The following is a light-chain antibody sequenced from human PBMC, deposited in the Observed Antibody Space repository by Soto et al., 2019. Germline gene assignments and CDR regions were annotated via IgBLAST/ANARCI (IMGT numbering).Light chain of an antibody. CDR3: ETWDFNTRV. CDR1: RGHSTYI. Sequence: QLVLTQSSSASASLGSSVKLTCTLSRGHSTYIIAWHQQQPGKAPRYLMKLEGSGSYNKGSEVPDRFSGSSSGADRYLTISNLQFEDEADYYCETWDFNTRVFGGGTKLTVL. J-gene: IGLJ3*02. V-gene: IGLV4-60*02. CDR2: LEGSGSY.